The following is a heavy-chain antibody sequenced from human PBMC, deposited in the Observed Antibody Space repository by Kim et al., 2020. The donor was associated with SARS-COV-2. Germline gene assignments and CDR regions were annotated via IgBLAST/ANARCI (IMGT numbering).Heavy chain of an antibody. D-gene: IGHD6-19*01. V-gene: IGHV3-11*01. Sequence: GGSLRLSCAASGFTFSDYYMSWIRQAPGKGLEWVSYISSSGSTIYYADSVKGRFTISRDNAKNSLYLQMNSLRAEDTAVYYCARDKRTGQWLVKFDPWGQGTLVTVSS. CDR1: GFTFSDYY. CDR2: ISSSGSTI. J-gene: IGHJ5*02. CDR3: ARDKRTGQWLVKFDP.